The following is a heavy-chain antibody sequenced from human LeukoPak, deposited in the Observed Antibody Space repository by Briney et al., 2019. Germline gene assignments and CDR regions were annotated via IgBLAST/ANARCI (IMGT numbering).Heavy chain of an antibody. J-gene: IGHJ4*02. CDR2: ISSSGGST. D-gene: IGHD5-18*01. V-gene: IGHV3-23*01. CDR3: AKDLYTYGTTPLDY. Sequence: GGSLRLSCAASGFTFSSYAMSWVRQAAGKGLELVSSISSSGGSTYYADSVKGRFTISRDYSKNTLYLQMNSLRAEDTAVYYCAKDLYTYGTTPLDYWGQGILVTVSS. CDR1: GFTFSSYA.